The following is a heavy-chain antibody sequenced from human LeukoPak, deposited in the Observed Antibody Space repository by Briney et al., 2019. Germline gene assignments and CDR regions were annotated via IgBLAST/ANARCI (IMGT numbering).Heavy chain of an antibody. J-gene: IGHJ4*02. Sequence: GGSLRLSCSAAGFTFRSHAMHWVRQAPGKGLEYVSTINDDGSLTYYADSVKGRFTISRDNSKNTVYLQMSNLRPDDSAVYHCLKGGWATIGPPKDWGQGTQVSVSS. CDR3: LKGGWATIGPPKD. V-gene: IGHV3-64D*08. D-gene: IGHD5-24*01. CDR1: GFTFRSHA. CDR2: INDDGSLT.